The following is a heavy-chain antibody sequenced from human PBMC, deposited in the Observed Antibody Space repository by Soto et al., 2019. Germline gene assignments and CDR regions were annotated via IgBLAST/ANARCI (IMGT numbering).Heavy chain of an antibody. Sequence: PXESLKVSWRCSGNSFTSYWIGLVLQMPGKGLEWMGIIYPGDSDTRYSPSFQGQVTISADKSISTAYLQWSSLKASDTAMYYCARAAQLYYYGMDVWGQGTTVTVSS. D-gene: IGHD6-13*01. J-gene: IGHJ6*02. CDR2: IYPGDSDT. V-gene: IGHV5-51*01. CDR1: GNSFTSYW. CDR3: ARAAQLYYYGMDV.